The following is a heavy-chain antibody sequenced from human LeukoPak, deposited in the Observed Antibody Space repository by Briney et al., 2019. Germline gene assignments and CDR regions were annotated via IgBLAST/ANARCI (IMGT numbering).Heavy chain of an antibody. J-gene: IGHJ4*02. CDR1: GFTFSSYA. D-gene: IGHD2-21*02. V-gene: IGHV3-30*04. CDR3: TRAGGDDKFDS. Sequence: GGSLRLSCAASGFTFSSYAMSWVRQAPGKGLGWVAVISYDGRNIFYADSVKGRFTISRDNSKSTLSLQMNSLRFDDTAMYYCTRAGGDDKFDSWGQGTLVIVSS. CDR2: ISYDGRNI.